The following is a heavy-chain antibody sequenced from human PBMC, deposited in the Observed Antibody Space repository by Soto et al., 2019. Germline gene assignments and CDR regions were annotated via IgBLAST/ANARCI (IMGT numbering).Heavy chain of an antibody. CDR3: ARYYYDSSGYSHFDY. D-gene: IGHD3-22*01. Sequence: VGSLRLSCAASGFTFSSYSMNWVRQAPGKGLEWVSYISSSSSTIYYADSVKGRFTISRDNAKNSLYLQMNSLRDEDTAVYYCARYYYDSSGYSHFDYWGQGTLVTVSS. CDR1: GFTFSSYS. CDR2: ISSSSSTI. J-gene: IGHJ4*02. V-gene: IGHV3-48*02.